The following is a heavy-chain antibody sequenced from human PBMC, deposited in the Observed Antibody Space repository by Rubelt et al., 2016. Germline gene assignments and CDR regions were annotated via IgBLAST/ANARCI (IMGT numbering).Heavy chain of an antibody. CDR3: AKSSGAVVIDY. J-gene: IGHJ4*02. V-gene: IGHV3-30*18. CDR2: ISYAGSNK. D-gene: IGHD4-23*01. Sequence: AGRSLRLSCAASGFTFSSYGMHWVRQAPGKGLEWVAVISYAGSNKYYADSVTGRFTISRDNSKNTLYLQMNSLRAEDTAVYYCAKSSGAVVIDYWGQGTLVTVSS. CDR1: GFTFSSYG.